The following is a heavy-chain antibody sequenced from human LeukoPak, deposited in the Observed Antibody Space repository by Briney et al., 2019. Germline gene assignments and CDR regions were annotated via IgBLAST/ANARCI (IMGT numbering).Heavy chain of an antibody. CDR3: ARANDSSGYYLDAFDI. CDR1: GGSISRYY. CDR2: IYTSGST. Sequence: PSETLSLTCTVSGGSISRYYWSCIREPAGEGLECIGRIYTSGSTNYNPSLKSRVTMSVDTSKNQFSLKLSSVTAADTAVYYCARANDSSGYYLDAFDIWGQGTMVTVSS. J-gene: IGHJ3*02. D-gene: IGHD3-22*01. V-gene: IGHV4-4*07.